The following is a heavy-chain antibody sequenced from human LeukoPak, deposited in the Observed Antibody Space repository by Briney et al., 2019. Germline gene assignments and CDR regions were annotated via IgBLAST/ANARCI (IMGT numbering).Heavy chain of an antibody. CDR1: GGSISSDY. Sequence: SETLSLTCTVSGGSISSDYWNWIRQPPGKGLEWIGYIYYSGSTSYNPSLKSRVTISVDTSKNQFSLRLSSVTAADTAIYYCAREDGRDGYNYVAYWGQGTLVTVSS. CDR3: AREDGRDGYNYVAY. J-gene: IGHJ4*02. CDR2: IYYSGST. D-gene: IGHD5-24*01. V-gene: IGHV4-59*01.